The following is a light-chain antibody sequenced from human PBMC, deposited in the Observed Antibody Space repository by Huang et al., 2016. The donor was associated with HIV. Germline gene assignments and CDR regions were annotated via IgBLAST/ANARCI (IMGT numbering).Light chain of an antibody. Sequence: EIVMTQSPATLSVSPGERVTLSCRANRSVSTNLAWYQQRPGQAPRLLIYGSSTRAPGIPDRISGSGSGTDFSLTISSLQSEDFALYYCHQYNNWLLSFGGGTRVDI. J-gene: IGKJ4*01. V-gene: IGKV3-15*01. CDR1: RSVSTN. CDR2: GSS. CDR3: HQYNNWLLS.